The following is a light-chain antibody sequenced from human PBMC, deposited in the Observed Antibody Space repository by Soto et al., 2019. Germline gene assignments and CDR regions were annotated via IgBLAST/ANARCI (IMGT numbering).Light chain of an antibody. Sequence: IPLTQSPSSLSASVGDRVTITCRTSPGISRYLAWYQQKPGKAPKLLIYAASTLQSGVPSRFSGSGYGTDFTLTITSLQPKDFATYYCQQLNSYPLTFGGGTKVEIK. V-gene: IGKV1-9*01. CDR1: PGISRY. CDR3: QQLNSYPLT. J-gene: IGKJ4*01. CDR2: AAS.